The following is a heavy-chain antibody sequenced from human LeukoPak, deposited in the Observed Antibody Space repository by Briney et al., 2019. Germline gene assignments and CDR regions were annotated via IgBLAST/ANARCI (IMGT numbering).Heavy chain of an antibody. CDR2: INPSGGRT. CDR1: GYTFTNYY. Sequence: ASVKVSCKVSGYTFTNYYIHWVRQAPGQGLEWMGIINPSGGRTSYAQKFQGRVTMTRDTSTSTVYMELSSLRSEDTAVYYCARDSSGLLRYSFVDYWGQGTLVTVSS. J-gene: IGHJ4*02. CDR3: ARDSSGLLRYSFVDY. D-gene: IGHD3-9*01. V-gene: IGHV1-46*01.